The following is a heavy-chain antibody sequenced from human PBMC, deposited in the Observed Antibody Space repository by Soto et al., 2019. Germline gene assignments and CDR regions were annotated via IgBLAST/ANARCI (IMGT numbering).Heavy chain of an antibody. V-gene: IGHV3-23*01. CDR1: GFTFSSYA. J-gene: IGHJ5*02. CDR2: ISGSGGST. D-gene: IGHD3-3*01. CDR3: AYDFWSGYLMGAWFDP. Sequence: LRLSCAASGFTFSSYAMSWVRQAPGKGLEWVSAISGSGGSTYYADSVKGRFTISRDNSKNTLYLQMNSLRAEDTAVYYCAYDFWSGYLMGAWFDPWGQGTLVTVSS.